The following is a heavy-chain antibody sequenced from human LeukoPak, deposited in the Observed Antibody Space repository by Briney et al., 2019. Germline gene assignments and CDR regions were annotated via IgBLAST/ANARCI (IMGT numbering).Heavy chain of an antibody. D-gene: IGHD6-13*01. J-gene: IGHJ4*02. V-gene: IGHV4-59*01. CDR1: DHTFTYYY. CDR2: IYYSGST. Sequence: MASETLSLTCDVTDHTFTYYYWTWIRQPPWKGLEWIGYIYYSGSTNYNPSLKSRVTISVDTSKNQFSLKLSSVTAADTAVYYCARGIAAAGTAVDYWGQGTLVTVSS. CDR3: ARGIAAAGTAVDY.